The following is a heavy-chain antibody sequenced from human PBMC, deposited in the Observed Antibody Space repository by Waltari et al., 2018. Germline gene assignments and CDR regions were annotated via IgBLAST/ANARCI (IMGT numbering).Heavy chain of an antibody. V-gene: IGHV3-30*02. Sequence: QVQLVESGGGVVQPGGSLRLSCAASGFTFSSYGMHWVRQAPGKGLEWVAFIRYYGSNKYYADSVKCRFTISRDNSKNTLYLQMNSLRAEDTAVYYCAKTSSSSAYFDYWGQGTLVTVSS. CDR3: AKTSSSSAYFDY. CDR1: GFTFSSYG. D-gene: IGHD6-6*01. CDR2: IRYYGSNK. J-gene: IGHJ4*02.